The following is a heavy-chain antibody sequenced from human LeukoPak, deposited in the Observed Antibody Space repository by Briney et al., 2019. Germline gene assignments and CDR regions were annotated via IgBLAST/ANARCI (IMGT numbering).Heavy chain of an antibody. CDR1: GGTFSSYA. CDR3: ASTYCGGDCYSNWFDP. V-gene: IGHV1-69*13. Sequence: SVKVSCKASGGTFSSYAISWVRQVPGQGLEWMGGIIPIFGTANYAQKFQGRVTITADESTSTAYMELSSLRSEDTAVYYCASTYCGGDCYSNWFDPWGQGTLVTVSS. CDR2: IIPIFGTA. D-gene: IGHD2-21*01. J-gene: IGHJ5*02.